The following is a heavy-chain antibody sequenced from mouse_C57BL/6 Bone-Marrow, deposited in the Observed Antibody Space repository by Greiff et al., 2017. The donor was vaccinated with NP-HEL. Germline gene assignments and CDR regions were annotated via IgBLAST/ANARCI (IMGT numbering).Heavy chain of an antibody. CDR3: TRDQTAQATWFAY. J-gene: IGHJ3*01. D-gene: IGHD3-2*02. CDR2: ISSGGDYI. CDR1: GFTFSSYA. V-gene: IGHV5-9-1*02. Sequence: EVHLVESGAGLVKPGGSLKLSCAASGFTFSSYAMSWVRQTPEKRLEWVAYISSGGDYIDYADTVKGRFTISRDNARNTLYLQMSSLKSEDTALYYCTRDQTAQATWFAYGGQGTLVTVSA.